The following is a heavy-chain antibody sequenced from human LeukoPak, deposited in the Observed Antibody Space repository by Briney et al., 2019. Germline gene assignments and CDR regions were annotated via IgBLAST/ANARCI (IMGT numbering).Heavy chain of an antibody. CDR2: ISGSGGGT. CDR1: GFTFSTYA. CDR3: AKHQHYDFWSGYYLLVY. D-gene: IGHD3-3*01. V-gene: IGHV3-23*01. Sequence: GGSLRLSCAASGFTFSTYAMSWVRQAAGKGLEWVSLISGSGGGTYYADSVKGRFTISRDNSKNTLYLQMNSLRAEDTAVYYCAKHQHYDFWSGYYLLVYWGQGTLATVSS. J-gene: IGHJ4*02.